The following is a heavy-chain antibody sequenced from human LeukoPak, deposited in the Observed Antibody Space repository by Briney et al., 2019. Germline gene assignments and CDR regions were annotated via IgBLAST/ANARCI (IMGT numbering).Heavy chain of an antibody. V-gene: IGHV1-2*02. CDR2: INPNSGGT. D-gene: IGHD3-22*01. CDR3: ARGQYYYDTSGYKYDY. Sequence: ASVKVSCKASGYTFTGYYMHWVRQAPGQGLEWMGWINPNSGGTNYAQKFQGRVTMTRDTSISTAYMELSSLRSDDTPVYYCARGQYYYDTSGYKYDYWGQGTLVTVSS. CDR1: GYTFTGYY. J-gene: IGHJ4*02.